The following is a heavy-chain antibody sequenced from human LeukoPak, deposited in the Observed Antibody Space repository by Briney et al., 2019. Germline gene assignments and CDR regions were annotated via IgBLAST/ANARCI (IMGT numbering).Heavy chain of an antibody. D-gene: IGHD5-12*01. Sequence: KFQGRVTMTEDTSTDTAYMELSSLRSEDTAVYYCATDAFNAPGYDVGYYFDYWGQGTLVTVSS. J-gene: IGHJ4*02. CDR3: ATDAFNAPGYDVGYYFDY. V-gene: IGHV1-24*01.